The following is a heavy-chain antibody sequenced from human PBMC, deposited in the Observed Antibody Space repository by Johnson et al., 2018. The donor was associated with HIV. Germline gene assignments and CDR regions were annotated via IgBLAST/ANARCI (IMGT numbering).Heavy chain of an antibody. CDR2: INQDGSEK. CDR1: GFTFSSYW. CDR3: ARDGVVVVAGGWGAFDI. D-gene: IGHD2-15*01. Sequence: VQLVESGGGVVQPGRSLRLSCAASGFTFSSYWMNWVRQAPGKGLEWVANINQDGSEKYYVDSVKGRLTISRDNAKNSLDLQMNSLRVEDTAVYYCARDGVVVVAGGWGAFDIWGLGTMVTVSS. V-gene: IGHV3-7*01. J-gene: IGHJ3*02.